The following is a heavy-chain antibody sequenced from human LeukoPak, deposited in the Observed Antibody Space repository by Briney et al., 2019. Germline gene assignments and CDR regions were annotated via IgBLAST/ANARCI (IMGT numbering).Heavy chain of an antibody. CDR2: MSFSGTT. D-gene: IGHD4-11*01. V-gene: IGHV4-39*01. J-gene: IGHJ3*02. Sequence: PSETLSLTCTVSGGSIGSSSYYWGWIRQPPGKGREWIGSMSFSGTTYYNPSLKSRVTISVDASKNQFSLKLSSVTAADTAVYYCARNPQYDAFDIWGQGTMVTVSS. CDR3: ARNPQYDAFDI. CDR1: GGSIGSSSYY.